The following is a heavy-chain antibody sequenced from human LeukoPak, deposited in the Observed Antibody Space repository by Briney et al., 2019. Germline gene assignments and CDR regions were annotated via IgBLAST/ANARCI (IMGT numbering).Heavy chain of an antibody. D-gene: IGHD3-3*01. CDR3: ARDRRGGDWFDP. V-gene: IGHV4-4*07. CDR1: GGSVSSYY. CDR2: IYTSGST. J-gene: IGHJ5*02. Sequence: SETLSLTCTVSGGSVSSYYWSWIRQPAGKGLEWIGRIYTSGSTNYNPSLKSRVTISVDTSKNQFSLKLSSVTAADTAVYYCARDRRGGDWFDPWGQGTLVTVSS.